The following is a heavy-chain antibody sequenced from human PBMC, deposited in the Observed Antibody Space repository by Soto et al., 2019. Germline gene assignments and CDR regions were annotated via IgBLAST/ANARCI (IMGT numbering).Heavy chain of an antibody. CDR1: GFTFSSYA. V-gene: IGHV3-23*01. D-gene: IGHD2-21*02. Sequence: GGSLRLSCAASGFTFSSYAMNWVRQAPGKGLEWVSAVSHSGGDTYYADSVQGRFTISRDNSRNTLFLQMNSLRVEDTAVYYCALRFCRSGDCTSPEFDYWGQGTLVTVSS. CDR2: VSHSGGDT. CDR3: ALRFCRSGDCTSPEFDY. J-gene: IGHJ4*02.